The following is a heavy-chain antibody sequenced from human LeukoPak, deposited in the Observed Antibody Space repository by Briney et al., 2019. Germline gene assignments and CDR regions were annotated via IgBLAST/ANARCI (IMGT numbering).Heavy chain of an antibody. J-gene: IGHJ4*02. Sequence: SETLSLTCTVSGGSLSTYYWSWIRQPPGKGLEWIGEINHSGSTNYNPSLKSRVTISVDTSKNQFSLKLSSVTAADTAVYYCARGSRDYWGQGTLVTVSS. CDR2: INHSGST. CDR3: ARGSRDY. V-gene: IGHV4-34*01. CDR1: GGSLSTYY.